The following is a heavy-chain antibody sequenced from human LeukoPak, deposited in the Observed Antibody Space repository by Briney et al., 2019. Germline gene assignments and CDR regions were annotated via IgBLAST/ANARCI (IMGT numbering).Heavy chain of an antibody. CDR2: INHSGST. J-gene: IGHJ4*02. D-gene: IGHD3-16*02. V-gene: IGHV4-34*01. Sequence: PSETLSLTCAVYGGSFSGYYWSWIRQPPGKGLEWIGEINHSGSTNYNPSLKSRVTISVDTSKNQFSLKLSSVTAADTAVYYCARGQPSYDYIWGSYRIPPSFDYWGQGTLVTVSS. CDR3: ARGQPSYDYIWGSYRIPPSFDY. CDR1: GGSFSGYY.